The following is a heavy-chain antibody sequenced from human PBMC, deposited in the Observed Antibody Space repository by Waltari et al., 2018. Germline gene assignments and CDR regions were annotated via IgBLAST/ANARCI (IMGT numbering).Heavy chain of an antibody. V-gene: IGHV4-59*12. CDR2: IYYSGST. CDR1: GGSISSYY. J-gene: IGHJ4*02. D-gene: IGHD2-15*01. CDR3: AREIYCSGGNCYLSYFDY. Sequence: QVQLQESGPGLVKPSETLSLTCTVSGGSISSYYWSWIRQPPGKGLEWIGYIYYSGSTNYNPSLKSRVTISVDTSKNQFSLRLSSVTAADTAVYYCAREIYCSGGNCYLSYFDYWGQGTLVTVSS.